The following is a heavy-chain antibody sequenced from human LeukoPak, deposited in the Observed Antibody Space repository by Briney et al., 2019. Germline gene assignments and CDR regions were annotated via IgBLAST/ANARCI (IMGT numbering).Heavy chain of an antibody. CDR1: GYRLSSYW. Sequence: GESLKISCKGSGYRLSSYWIAWVRQMPGKGLEWMGIIYPGDSDTRNSPSFQGQVTISVDRSISTAYLQWSSLKASDTAMYYCARGGFGELWAPFDYWGQGTLVTVSS. D-gene: IGHD3-10*01. J-gene: IGHJ4*02. CDR2: IYPGDSDT. CDR3: ARGGFGELWAPFDY. V-gene: IGHV5-51*01.